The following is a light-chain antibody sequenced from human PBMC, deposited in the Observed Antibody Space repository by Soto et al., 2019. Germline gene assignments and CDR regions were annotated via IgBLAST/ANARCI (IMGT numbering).Light chain of an antibody. CDR1: QSVSSSY. CDR3: QQYSSSPYT. Sequence: EIVLTQSPATLSLSPGERATLSCGASQSVSSSYLAWYQQKPGLAPRLLIYDASSRATGIPDRFSGSESGTDFTLTISRLEPEDFSVYYCQQYSSSPYTFGQWTMREIK. CDR2: DAS. J-gene: IGKJ2*01. V-gene: IGKV3D-20*01.